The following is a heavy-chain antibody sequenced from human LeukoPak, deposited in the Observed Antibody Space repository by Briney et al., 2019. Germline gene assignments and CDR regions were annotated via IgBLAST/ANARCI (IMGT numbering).Heavy chain of an antibody. Sequence: SETLSLTCTVSGDSVSNGNYYWSWLRQPPGKALEWIGYIYYTGKTYYNPSLEGRVTILVDTSRNHFSVKLSSVTAADTAVYYCARASTVTTEISWFDPWGQGTLVTVSS. CDR1: GDSVSNGNYY. J-gene: IGHJ5*02. CDR3: ARASTVTTEISWFDP. D-gene: IGHD4-17*01. CDR2: IYYTGKT. V-gene: IGHV4-61*03.